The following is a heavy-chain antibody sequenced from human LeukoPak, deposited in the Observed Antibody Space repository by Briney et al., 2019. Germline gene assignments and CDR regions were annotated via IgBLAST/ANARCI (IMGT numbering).Heavy chain of an antibody. J-gene: IGHJ2*01. V-gene: IGHV4-59*01. Sequence: PSETLSLTCTVSGGSISSYYWSWIRQPPGKGLEWIGYIYYSGSNNYNPSLKSRVTISVDTSKNQFSLKLSSVAAADTAVYYCARVHEQQLVLRSDWYFDLWGRGTLVTVSS. CDR2: IYYSGSN. D-gene: IGHD6-13*01. CDR3: ARVHEQQLVLRSDWYFDL. CDR1: GGSISSYY.